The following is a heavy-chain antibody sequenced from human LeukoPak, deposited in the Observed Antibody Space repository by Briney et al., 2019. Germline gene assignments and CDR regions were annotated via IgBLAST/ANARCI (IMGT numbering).Heavy chain of an antibody. CDR1: GFTFSSYA. J-gene: IGHJ5*02. CDR3: ARDHNWSYGNGGFDP. V-gene: IGHV3-30-3*01. CDR2: ISYDGSNK. D-gene: IGHD1-7*01. Sequence: PGRSLRLSCGASGFTFSSYAMHWVRQAPGKGLEWVAVISYDGSNKYYADSVKGRFTISRDNSKNTLYLQMNSLRAEDTAVFYCARDHNWSYGNGGFDPWGQGTLVTVSS.